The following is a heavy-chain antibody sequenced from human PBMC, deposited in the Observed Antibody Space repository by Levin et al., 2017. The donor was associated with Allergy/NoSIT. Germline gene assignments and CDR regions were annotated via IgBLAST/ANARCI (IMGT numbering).Heavy chain of an antibody. CDR1: GFSFSSYG. CDR3: AKDGGQYSGSLDY. D-gene: IGHD1-26*01. CDR2: ISYDGSNK. Sequence: SCAASGFSFSSYGMHWVRQAPGKGLEWVAVISYDGSNKFYADSVKGRFIISRDNSKNTLYMQMNSLRAEDTAVYYCAKDGGQYSGSLDYWGQGTLVTVSS. J-gene: IGHJ4*02. V-gene: IGHV3-30*18.